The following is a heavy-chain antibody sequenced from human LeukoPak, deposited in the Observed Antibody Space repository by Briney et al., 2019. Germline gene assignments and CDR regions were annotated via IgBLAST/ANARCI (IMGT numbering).Heavy chain of an antibody. V-gene: IGHV3-23*01. J-gene: IGHJ3*02. CDR3: AKDLYSNSVGGDAFDI. CDR1: GFTFSSYA. Sequence: GGSLRLSCAASGFTFSSYAMSWVRQAPGKGLEWVSAISGSGGSTYYADSVKGRFTISRDNSENTLYLQMNSLRAEDTAVYYCAKDLYSNSVGGDAFDIWGQGTMVTVSS. D-gene: IGHD4-11*01. CDR2: ISGSGGST.